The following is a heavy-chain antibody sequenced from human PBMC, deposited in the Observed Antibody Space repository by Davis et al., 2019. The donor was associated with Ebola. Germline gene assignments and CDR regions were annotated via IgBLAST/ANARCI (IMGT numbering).Heavy chain of an antibody. V-gene: IGHV3-30-3*01. CDR2: ISYDGSNK. D-gene: IGHD3-3*01. Sequence: GESLKISCAASGFTFTDFAMHWVRQAPGKGLEWVTVISYDGSNKYYADSVKGRFTISRDNSKNTLYLQMNSLRAEDTAVYYCAREGGRVAPWPGYWGQGTLVTVSS. CDR3: AREGGRVAPWPGY. CDR1: GFTFTDFA. J-gene: IGHJ4*02.